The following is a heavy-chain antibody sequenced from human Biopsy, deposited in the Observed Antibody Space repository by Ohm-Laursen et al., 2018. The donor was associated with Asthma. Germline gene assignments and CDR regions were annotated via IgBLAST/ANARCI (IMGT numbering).Heavy chain of an antibody. V-gene: IGHV3-30*18. CDR2: ISYDGSTK. CDR3: AKDTEGRYDFWSGLSYNYYGMDV. CDR1: GFKFDEYT. Sequence: SLRLSCAASGFKFDEYTMRWVRQAPGKGLEWVAVISYDGSTKYYADSVKGRFTISRDNSKNTLYLQMNSLRAEDTAVYYCAKDTEGRYDFWSGLSYNYYGMDVWGQGTTVTVPS. J-gene: IGHJ6*02. D-gene: IGHD3-3*01.